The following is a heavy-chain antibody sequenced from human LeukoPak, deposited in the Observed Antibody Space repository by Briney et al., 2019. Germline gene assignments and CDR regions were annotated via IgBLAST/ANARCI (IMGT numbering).Heavy chain of an antibody. Sequence: PGGSLRLSCASSGFTFSSYWMSWVRQAPGKGLEWVANIREDGSEKYYVDSVQGRVTISRDNAKNSLYLQMNSLRAEDTAVYYCARYQNYYYYMDVWGKGTTVTVSS. J-gene: IGHJ6*03. CDR3: ARYQNYYYYMDV. CDR1: GFTFSSYW. CDR2: IREDGSEK. V-gene: IGHV3-7*01.